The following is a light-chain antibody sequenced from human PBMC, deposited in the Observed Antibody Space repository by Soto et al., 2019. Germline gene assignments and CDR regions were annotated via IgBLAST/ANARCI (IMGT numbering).Light chain of an antibody. V-gene: IGKV2-28*01. J-gene: IGKJ3*01. Sequence: DIVMTQSPLSLPVTPGEPASISCRSSQSLLHSNGYNYLDWYLQKPGPCPQLLIYLGFNLASGVPVRFGVSAVGTDFKLKISRGEAQDVGVYSRRQALQNPLFTFGRETNMDIK. CDR3: RQALQNPLFT. CDR2: LGF. CDR1: QSLLHSNGYNY.